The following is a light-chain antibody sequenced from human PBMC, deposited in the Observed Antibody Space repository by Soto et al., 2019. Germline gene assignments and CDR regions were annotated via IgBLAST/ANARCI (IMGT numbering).Light chain of an antibody. CDR2: EVN. CDR1: SSDGGDYNY. CDR3: SSYAGSNNVV. Sequence: QSFLTQPPSASGSPGQSVTISCTGTSSDGGDYNYVSWYQQHPGKAPKLMIYEVNKRPSGVPDRFSGSKSGNTASLTVSGLQAEDEADYYCSSYAGSNNVVFGGGTKVTVL. J-gene: IGLJ2*01. V-gene: IGLV2-8*01.